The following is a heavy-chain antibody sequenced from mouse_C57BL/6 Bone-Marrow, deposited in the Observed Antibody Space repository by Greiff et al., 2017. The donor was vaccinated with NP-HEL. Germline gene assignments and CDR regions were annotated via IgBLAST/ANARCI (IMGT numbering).Heavy chain of an antibody. CDR1: GYTFTDHT. J-gene: IGHJ2*01. CDR2: IYPRAGST. Sequence: VQLQQSDAELVKPGASVKISCKVSGYTFTDHTIHWMKQRPEQGLEWIGYIYPRAGSTKYNEKFKGKATLTADKSSSTAYMQLNSLTSEDSAVYFCARGAYDYPYYFDYWGQGTTLTVSS. V-gene: IGHV1-78*01. D-gene: IGHD2-4*01. CDR3: ARGAYDYPYYFDY.